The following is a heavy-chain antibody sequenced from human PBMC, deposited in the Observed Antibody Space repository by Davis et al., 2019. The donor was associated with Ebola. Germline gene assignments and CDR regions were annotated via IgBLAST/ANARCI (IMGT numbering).Heavy chain of an antibody. V-gene: IGHV1-3*01. D-gene: IGHD2-2*01. CDR2: INAGNDNT. Sequence: ASVKVSCKASGYTFTSYAMHWVRQAPGQRLEWMGWINAGNDNTKYSQKFQGRVTITRDTSASTAYMELSSLRSEDTAVYYCARVGGSTSDLYYYYGMDVWGQGTTVTVSS. CDR3: ARVGGSTSDLYYYYGMDV. CDR1: GYTFTSYA. J-gene: IGHJ6*02.